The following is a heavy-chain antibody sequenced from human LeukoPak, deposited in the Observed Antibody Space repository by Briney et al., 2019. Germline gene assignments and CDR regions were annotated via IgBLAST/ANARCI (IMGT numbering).Heavy chain of an antibody. V-gene: IGHV1-24*01. J-gene: IGHJ4*02. CDR2: FDPEDGET. CDR1: GYTLTELS. Sequence: ASVKVSCKVSGYTLTELSMHWVRQAPGKGLEWMGGFDPEDGETIYAQKFQGRVTMTEDTSTDTAYMELSSLRSEDTAVYYCAKDRSGVTTVTYPDYWGQGTLVTVSS. D-gene: IGHD4-11*01. CDR3: AKDRSGVTTVTYPDY.